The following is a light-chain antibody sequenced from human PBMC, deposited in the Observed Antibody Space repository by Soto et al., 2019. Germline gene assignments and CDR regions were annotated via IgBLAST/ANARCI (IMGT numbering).Light chain of an antibody. CDR2: GAS. CDR3: QQYGDLPWT. V-gene: IGKV3-20*01. CDR1: QSVSSNY. J-gene: IGKJ1*01. Sequence: EIVMTQSPATLSVSPWERATLSCRASQSVSSNYLAWYQQKPGQAPRLIIYGASSRATGIPDRFSGSGSGTDFTLTIDRLESEDFAVYFCQQYGDLPWTFGQGTKVDIK.